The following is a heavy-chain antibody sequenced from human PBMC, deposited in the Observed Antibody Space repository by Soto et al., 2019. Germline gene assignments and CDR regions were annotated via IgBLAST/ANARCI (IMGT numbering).Heavy chain of an antibody. CDR1: GYTFTGYY. V-gene: IGHV1-2*02. CDR2: INPNSGGT. CDR3: ARVSGIAAADYYHYGMDV. Sequence: ASVKVSCKASGYTFTGYYMHWVRQAPGQGLEWMGWINPNSGGTNYAQKFQGRVTMTRDTSISTAYMELSRLRSDDTAVYYCARVSGIAAADYYHYGMDVWGQGTTVTVSS. J-gene: IGHJ6*02. D-gene: IGHD6-13*01.